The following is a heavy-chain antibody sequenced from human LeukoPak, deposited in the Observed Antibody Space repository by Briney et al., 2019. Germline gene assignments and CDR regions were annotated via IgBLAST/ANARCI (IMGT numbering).Heavy chain of an antibody. J-gene: IGHJ3*02. D-gene: IGHD3-3*02. Sequence: GGSLRLSCVASGFTFIGYAMNWVRQAPGKGLEWVSGISGSDASTHYADSVKGRFTISRDNSKNTLYLQMNSLRAEDTAVYYCAKAAYYHHGDAFDIWGQGTMVTVSS. CDR3: AKAAYYHHGDAFDI. CDR2: ISGSDAST. CDR1: GFTFIGYA. V-gene: IGHV3-23*01.